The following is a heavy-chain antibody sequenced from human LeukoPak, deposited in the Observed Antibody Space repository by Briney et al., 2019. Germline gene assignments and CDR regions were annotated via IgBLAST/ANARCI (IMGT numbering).Heavy chain of an antibody. CDR2: ISYDGSNK. J-gene: IGHJ4*02. CDR3: ARVHWFLEWLQAPPKALYYFDY. D-gene: IGHD3-3*01. CDR1: GFTFSSYA. V-gene: IGHV3-30-3*01. Sequence: PGRSLRLSCAASGFTFSSYAMHWVRQAPGKGLEWVAVISYDGSNKYYADSVKGRFTISRDNSKNTLYLQMNSLRAEDTAVYYCARVHWFLEWLQAPPKALYYFDYWGQGTLVTVSS.